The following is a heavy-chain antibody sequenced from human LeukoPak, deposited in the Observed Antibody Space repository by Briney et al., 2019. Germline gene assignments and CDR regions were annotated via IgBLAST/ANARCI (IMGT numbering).Heavy chain of an antibody. Sequence: PGGSLRLSCAASGFTFSSYEMNWVRQAPGKGLEWVSYISSSGSTIYFADSVKGRFSISRDDSRNTVYLQMKSLRAGDTALYFCARDLSLLGLDDWGQGTLVTVSS. D-gene: IGHD3-16*01. CDR2: ISSSGSTI. CDR3: ARDLSLLGLDD. CDR1: GFTFSSYE. V-gene: IGHV3-48*03. J-gene: IGHJ4*02.